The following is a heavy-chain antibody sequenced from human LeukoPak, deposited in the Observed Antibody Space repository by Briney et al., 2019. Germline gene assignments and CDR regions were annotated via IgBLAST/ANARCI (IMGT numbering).Heavy chain of an antibody. CDR1: GFTFDDYA. CDR3: ARAGYDFWSGYYLADY. J-gene: IGHJ4*02. Sequence: GRSLRLSCAASGFTFDDYAMHWVRQAPGKGLEWVSGISWNSGSIGYADSVKGRFTISRDNAKNSLYLQMNSLRAEDTAVYYCARAGYDFWSGYYLADYWGQGTLVTVSS. D-gene: IGHD3-3*01. CDR2: ISWNSGSI. V-gene: IGHV3-9*01.